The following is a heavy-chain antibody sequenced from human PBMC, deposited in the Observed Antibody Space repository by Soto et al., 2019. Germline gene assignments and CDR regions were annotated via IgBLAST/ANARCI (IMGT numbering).Heavy chain of an antibody. CDR2: INTNTGNP. V-gene: IGHV7-4-1*01. CDR1: GYTFTSYA. CDR3: ARGIEEGAGYKQLLVYFDY. D-gene: IGHD2-2*01. J-gene: IGHJ4*02. Sequence: QVQLVQSGSELKKPGASVKVSCKASGYTFTSYAMNWVRQAPGQGLEWMGWINTNTGNPTYAQGFTGRFVFSLDTSVSTAYLQICSLKAEDTAVYYCARGIEEGAGYKQLLVYFDYWGQGTLVTVSS.